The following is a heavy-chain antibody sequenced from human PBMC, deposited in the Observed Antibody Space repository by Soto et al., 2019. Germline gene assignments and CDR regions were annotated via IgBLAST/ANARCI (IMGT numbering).Heavy chain of an antibody. CDR2: ISSSGTYI. V-gene: IGHV3-21*01. CDR1: GFTFSDYA. CDR3: ARVRMYYSSSQAAYYLDY. J-gene: IGHJ4*02. D-gene: IGHD6-13*01. Sequence: EVQLVESGGGQVKPGGSLRLSCAASGFTFSDYAMNWVRQSPGKGLEWVSSISSSGTYIYYADSLKGRFTISRDNAKNSVDLQMNSLRADDTAVYYCARVRMYYSSSQAAYYLDYWGQGVLVTVSS.